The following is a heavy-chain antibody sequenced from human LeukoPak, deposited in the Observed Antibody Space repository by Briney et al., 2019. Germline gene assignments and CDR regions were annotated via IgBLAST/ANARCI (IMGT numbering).Heavy chain of an antibody. CDR2: INSDGSST. J-gene: IGHJ4*02. D-gene: IGHD3-9*01. Sequence: PGRSLRLSCAASGFTFDDYAMHWVRQAPGKGLVWVSRINSDGSSTSYADSVKGRFTISRDNAKNTLYLQMNSLRAEDTAVYYCARSPRGYFDWLPPHYYFDYWGQGTLVTVSS. CDR1: GFTFDDYA. V-gene: IGHV3-74*01. CDR3: ARSPRGYFDWLPPHYYFDY.